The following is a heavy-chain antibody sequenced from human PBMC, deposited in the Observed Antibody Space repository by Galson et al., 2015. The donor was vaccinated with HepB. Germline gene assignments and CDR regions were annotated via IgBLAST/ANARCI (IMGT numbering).Heavy chain of an antibody. CDR2: IYSGGST. Sequence: SLRLSCAASGFTVSSNYMSWVRQAPGKGLEWVSVIYSGGSTYYADSVKGRFTISRDNSKNTLYLQMNSLRAEDTAVYYCARGDPYYYGSGSFDYWGQGTLVTVSS. CDR3: ARGDPYYYGSGSFDY. J-gene: IGHJ4*02. CDR1: GFTVSSNY. V-gene: IGHV3-66*01. D-gene: IGHD3-10*01.